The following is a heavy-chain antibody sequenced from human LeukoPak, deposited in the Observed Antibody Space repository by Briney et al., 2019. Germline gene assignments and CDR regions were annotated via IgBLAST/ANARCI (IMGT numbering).Heavy chain of an antibody. CDR1: GFTFSSYE. Sequence: QPGGSLRLSCAVSGFTFSSYEMNWVRQAPGKGLEWVSVIYSGGSTYYADSVKGRFTISRDNSKNTLYLQMNSLRAEDTAVYYCARKRRDGYYFDYWGQGTLVTVSS. CDR3: ARKRRDGYYFDY. J-gene: IGHJ4*02. V-gene: IGHV3-53*01. CDR2: IYSGGST. D-gene: IGHD5-24*01.